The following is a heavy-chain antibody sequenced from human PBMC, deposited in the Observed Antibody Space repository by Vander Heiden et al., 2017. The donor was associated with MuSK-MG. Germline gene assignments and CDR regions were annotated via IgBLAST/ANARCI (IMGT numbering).Heavy chain of an antibody. CDR3: ARERDYGMDV. CDR2: ISSSSSYI. Sequence: EVQLVESGGGLVKPGGSLRLSCAASGFTFSSHSMNWVRQAPGKGLEWVSSISSSSSYIYDADSVKGRFTISRDNAKNSLYLQMNSLRAEDTAVYYCARERDYGMDVWGQGTTVTVSS. V-gene: IGHV3-21*01. CDR1: GFTFSSHS. J-gene: IGHJ6*02.